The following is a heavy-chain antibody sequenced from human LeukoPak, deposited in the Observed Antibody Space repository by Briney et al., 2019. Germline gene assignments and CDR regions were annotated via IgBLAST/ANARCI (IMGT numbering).Heavy chain of an antibody. Sequence: GQGLEWMGRIIPILGIANYAQKFQGRVTITADKSTSTAYMELSSLRSEDTAVYYCARGNYYDSSGPTHLVRFDPWGQGTLVTVSS. CDR3: ARGNYYDSSGPTHLVRFDP. V-gene: IGHV1-69*04. D-gene: IGHD3-22*01. CDR2: IIPILGIA. J-gene: IGHJ5*02.